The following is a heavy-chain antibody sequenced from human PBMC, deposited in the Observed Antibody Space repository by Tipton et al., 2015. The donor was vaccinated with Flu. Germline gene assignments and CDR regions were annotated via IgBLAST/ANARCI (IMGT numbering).Heavy chain of an antibody. Sequence: TLSLTCTVSGVSISSSGLYWGWIRQPPGKGLEWIANIHESGSTHFHPSLKSRVTISLDTFKNQFYLEVTSVTAADTAMYYCAREGVPSLGWNPDYWGQGTQVTVSS. J-gene: IGHJ4*02. CDR3: AREGVPSLGWNPDY. CDR2: IHESGST. D-gene: IGHD1-1*01. V-gene: IGHV4-39*07. CDR1: GVSISSSGLY.